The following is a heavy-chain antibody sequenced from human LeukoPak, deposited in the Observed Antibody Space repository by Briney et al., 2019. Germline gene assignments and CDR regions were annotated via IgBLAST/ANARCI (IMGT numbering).Heavy chain of an antibody. J-gene: IGHJ6*02. CDR2: ISGSGGST. V-gene: IGHV3-23*01. CDR3: ARRGIRGYYYYGMDV. D-gene: IGHD1-26*01. CDR1: GFTFSSYA. Sequence: GGSLRLSCAASGFTFSSYAMSWVRQAPGKGLEWVSAISGSGGSTYYADSVKGRFTISRDNSKNTLYLQMNSLRAEDTAVYYCARRGIRGYYYYGMDVWGQGTTVTVSS.